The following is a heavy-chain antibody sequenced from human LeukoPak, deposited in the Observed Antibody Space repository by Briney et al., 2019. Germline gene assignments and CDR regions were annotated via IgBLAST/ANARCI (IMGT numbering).Heavy chain of an antibody. J-gene: IGHJ4*02. D-gene: IGHD4-23*01. CDR2: IKSRTDGGTT. V-gene: IGHV3-15*01. CDR3: ASRNSLFI. Sequence: PGGSLRLSCAASGFTFSNAWMSWVRQAPGKGLEWVGRIKSRTDGGTTDYAAPVKGRFTISRDDSKNTLYLQMNSLRAEDTAVYYCASRNSLFIWGQGTLVTVSS. CDR1: GFTFSNAW.